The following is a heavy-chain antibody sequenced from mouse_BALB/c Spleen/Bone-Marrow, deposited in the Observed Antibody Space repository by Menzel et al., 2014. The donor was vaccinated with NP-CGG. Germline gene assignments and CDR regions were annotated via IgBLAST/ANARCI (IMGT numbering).Heavy chain of an antibody. V-gene: IGHV5-12-2*01. D-gene: IGHD2-2*01. CDR2: ISNGGVST. J-gene: IGHJ4*01. Sequence: EVKLVESGGGLVQPGGSLKLSCAASGFTFSSYTMSWVRRTPEKRLEWVTYISNGGVSTYYADAVKGRFTISRDNAKNTLYLQMSSLKSEDTAMYYCTRDGYDVGGAMDYWGQGTSVTVSS. CDR3: TRDGYDVGGAMDY. CDR1: GFTFSSYT.